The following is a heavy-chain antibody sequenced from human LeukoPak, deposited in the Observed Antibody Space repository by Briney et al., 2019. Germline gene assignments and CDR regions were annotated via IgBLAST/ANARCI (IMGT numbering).Heavy chain of an antibody. CDR2: LSGSGGTT. J-gene: IGHJ6*03. CDR1: GFTFSHYA. V-gene: IGHV3-23*01. CDR3: AKSAENVVVTAIYYYYYMDV. Sequence: GGSLRLSCAASGFTFSHYAMNWFRQTPGKGLEWISTLSGSGGTTYYADSVKGRFTISRDNSKNTLYLQMNSLRAEDTAIYYCAKSAENVVVTAIYYYYYMDVWGKGTTVTVSS. D-gene: IGHD2-21*02.